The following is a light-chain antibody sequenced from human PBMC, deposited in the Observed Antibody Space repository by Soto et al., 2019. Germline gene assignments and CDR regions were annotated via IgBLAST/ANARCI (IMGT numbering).Light chain of an antibody. V-gene: IGLV2-23*02. J-gene: IGLJ1*01. CDR2: EVS. Sequence: SVLTQPASVSGSPGQSITISYTGTSSDVGSYNLISWYQQYPGKAPKLMIYEVSKRPSGVSNRFSGSKSGNTASLTISGLQAEDEADYYCCSYAGSSTFYVFGTGTKVTVL. CDR3: CSYAGSSTFYV. CDR1: SSDVGSYNL.